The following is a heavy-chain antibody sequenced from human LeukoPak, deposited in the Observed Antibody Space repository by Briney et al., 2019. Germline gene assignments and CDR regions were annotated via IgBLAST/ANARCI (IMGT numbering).Heavy chain of an antibody. J-gene: IGHJ4*02. D-gene: IGHD6-19*01. CDR2: MNPNSGNT. Sequence: ASVRVSCKASGYTFTSYDINWVRQATGQGLEWMGWMNPNSGNTGYAQKFQGRVTMTRNTSISTAYMELSSLRAEDTAVYYCAKTGYSSGWSLDYWGQGTLVTVSS. CDR3: AKTGYSSGWSLDY. CDR1: GYTFTSYD. V-gene: IGHV1-8*01.